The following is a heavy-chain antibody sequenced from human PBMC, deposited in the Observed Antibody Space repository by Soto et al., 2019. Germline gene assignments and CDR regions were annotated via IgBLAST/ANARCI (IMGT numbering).Heavy chain of an antibody. J-gene: IGHJ4*02. Sequence: SFNLSCDAPGDRLSGYYRCWVRHSPRQGLEWRGGIIPIFGTANYAQKFQGRVTITADESTSTAYMELSSLRSEDTAVYYCARVPDSSGWSFDFEFRGKGTPV. CDR3: ARVPDSSGWSFDFEF. D-gene: IGHD6-19*01. V-gene: IGHV1-69*13. CDR2: IIPIFGTA. CDR1: GDRLSGYY.